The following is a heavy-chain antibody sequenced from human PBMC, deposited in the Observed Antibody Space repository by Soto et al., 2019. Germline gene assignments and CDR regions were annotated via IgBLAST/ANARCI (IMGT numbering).Heavy chain of an antibody. CDR3: ARQREHSYDNSGYFYSDY. V-gene: IGHV5-51*01. CDR2: IYPGDSNT. Sequence: GESLKISCEGSGYRSTSYWIGWVRQMPGKGLEWMGIIYPGDSNTRYSTSFHGQVTISVDKSISTAFLQWSSLRASDTAMYYCARQREHSYDNSGYFYSDYWGQGTLVTVSS. J-gene: IGHJ4*02. CDR1: GYRSTSYW. D-gene: IGHD3-22*01.